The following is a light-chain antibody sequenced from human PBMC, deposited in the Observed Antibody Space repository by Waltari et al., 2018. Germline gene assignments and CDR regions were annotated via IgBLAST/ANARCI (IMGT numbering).Light chain of an antibody. CDR1: HTIDNL. CDR3: LQRGNWL. Sequence: EIVLTQSPATLSLSPGERPTLSCRASHTIDNLLAWYQQKPGQAPRLLIYDTSTRATGTPARFSGSGSGADFTLTISSLETEDFAVYYCLQRGNWLFGAGTRVEI. J-gene: IGKJ4*01. CDR2: DTS. V-gene: IGKV3-11*01.